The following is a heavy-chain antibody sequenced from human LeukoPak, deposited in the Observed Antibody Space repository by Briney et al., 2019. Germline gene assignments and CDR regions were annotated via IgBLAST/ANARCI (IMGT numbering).Heavy chain of an antibody. V-gene: IGHV3-74*01. CDR1: GFTFSSYW. CDR2: INSDGSST. Sequence: GGSLRLSCAASGFTFSSYWTHWVRQAPGKGLVWVSRINSDGSSTSYADSVKGRFTISRDNAKNTLYLQMNSLRAEDTAVYYCAKDREDSSGYSDYWGQGTLVTVSS. CDR3: AKDREDSSGYSDY. J-gene: IGHJ4*02. D-gene: IGHD3-22*01.